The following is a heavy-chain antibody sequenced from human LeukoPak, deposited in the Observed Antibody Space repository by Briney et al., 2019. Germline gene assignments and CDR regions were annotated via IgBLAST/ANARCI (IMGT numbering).Heavy chain of an antibody. CDR2: IYPGDSDT. V-gene: IGHV5-51*01. Sequence: GESLKISCKGSGYSFTSYWIGWVRHVPGKGLEYMGIIYPGDSDTRYSPSLQGQVTISADKSISTAYLQWSSLKASDTATYYCATLVGYGSFFDYWGQGTLVTVSS. J-gene: IGHJ4*02. CDR1: GYSFTSYW. CDR3: ATLVGYGSFFDY. D-gene: IGHD3-10*01.